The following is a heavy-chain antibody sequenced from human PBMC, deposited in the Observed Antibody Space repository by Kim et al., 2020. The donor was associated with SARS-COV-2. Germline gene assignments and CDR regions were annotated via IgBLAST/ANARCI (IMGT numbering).Heavy chain of an antibody. V-gene: IGHV3-30-3*01. CDR2: ISYDGSNK. CDR3: ARDLYYDFWMDYYYYMDV. Sequence: GGSLRLSCAASGFTFSSYAMHWVRQAPGKGLEWVAVISYDGSNKYYADSVKGRFTISRDNSKNTLYLQMNSLRAEDTAVYYCARDLYYDFWMDYYYYMDVWGKGTTVTVSS. J-gene: IGHJ6*03. CDR1: GFTFSSYA. D-gene: IGHD3-3*01.